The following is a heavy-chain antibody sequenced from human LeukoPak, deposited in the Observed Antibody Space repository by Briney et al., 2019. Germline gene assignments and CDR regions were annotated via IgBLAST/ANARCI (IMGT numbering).Heavy chain of an antibody. Sequence: PGGSLRLSCAASGFTFSSYAMSWIRQPPGKGLEWIGYIYYSGSTNYNPSLKSRVTISVDTSKNQFSLKLSSVTAADTAVYYCARDLSYYDYVWGSYRSYNWFDPWGQGTLVTVSS. CDR1: GFTFSSYA. CDR3: ARDLSYYDYVWGSYRSYNWFDP. D-gene: IGHD3-16*02. CDR2: IYYSGST. V-gene: IGHV4-59*12. J-gene: IGHJ5*02.